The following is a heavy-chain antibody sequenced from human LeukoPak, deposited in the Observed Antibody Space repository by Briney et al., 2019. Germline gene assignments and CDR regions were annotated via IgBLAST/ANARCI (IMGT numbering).Heavy chain of an antibody. CDR1: GYTFTGYY. CDR3: ARGLYSYGQYYFDY. Sequence: GASVKVSCKASGYTFTGYYMHWVRQAPGQGLEWMGWINPNSGGTNYAQKFQGRVTTTRDTSISTAYMELSRLRSDDTAVYYCARGLYSYGQYYFDYWGQGTLVTVSP. J-gene: IGHJ4*02. D-gene: IGHD5-18*01. CDR2: INPNSGGT. V-gene: IGHV1-2*02.